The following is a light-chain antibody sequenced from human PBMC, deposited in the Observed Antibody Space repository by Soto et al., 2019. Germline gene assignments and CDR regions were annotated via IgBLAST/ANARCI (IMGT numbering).Light chain of an antibody. J-gene: IGKJ5*01. CDR2: WAS. Sequence: DIVLTPSPDSLAVSMGARATINCKSSQSVLYSSNNKNYLAWYQQKPGQPPKLLIYWASTRESGVPDRFSGSGSGTDFTLTICSLQAEEVAVYYCQQYYSPRITFDQGTRLEIK. CDR3: QQYYSPRIT. CDR1: QSVLYSSNNKNY. V-gene: IGKV4-1*01.